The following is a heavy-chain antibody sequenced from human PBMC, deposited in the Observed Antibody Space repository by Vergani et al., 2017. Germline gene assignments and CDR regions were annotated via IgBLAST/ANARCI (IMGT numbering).Heavy chain of an antibody. CDR3: AKHFRGWGIDY. V-gene: IGHV3-30*02. J-gene: IGHJ4*02. CDR1: GFTLSNYD. D-gene: IGHD3-16*01. Sequence: QVQLVESGGGVVQRGGSLRLSCATSGFTLSNYDMQWIRQGPGKGLEFVAFIQFDGSNQYYADSVKGRFTLSRDFSKNTLYRQMNSLRTDDTATYDCAKHFRGWGIDYWGQGTKVIVSS. CDR2: IQFDGSNQ.